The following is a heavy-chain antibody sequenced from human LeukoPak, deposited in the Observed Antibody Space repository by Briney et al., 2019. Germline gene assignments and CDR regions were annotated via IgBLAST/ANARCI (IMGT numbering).Heavy chain of an antibody. Sequence: SETLSLTCTVSGGSISSSSYYWAWIRQPPGKGLEWIGSIYYSGSTYYNPSLKSRVSISVDTSKNQFSLKLSSVPAADTAVYFCARHLYSGSTYFDCWGQGTLVTVSS. CDR2: IYYSGST. CDR3: ARHLYSGSTYFDC. D-gene: IGHD1-26*01. V-gene: IGHV4-39*01. CDR1: GGSISSSSYY. J-gene: IGHJ4*02.